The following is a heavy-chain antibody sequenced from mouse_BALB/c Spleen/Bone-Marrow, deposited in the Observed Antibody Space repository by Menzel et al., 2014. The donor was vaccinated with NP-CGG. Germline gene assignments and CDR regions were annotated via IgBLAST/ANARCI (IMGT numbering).Heavy chain of an antibody. CDR1: GYTFTDYY. J-gene: IGHJ3*01. CDR2: IYPGGSNT. CDR3: VTGRAWFVC. V-gene: IGHV1-76*01. Sequence: QVQLQQSGAELARPGASVKLSCKASGYTFTDYYMNWVQQWTGQGLEWIGEIYPGGSNTHYNANFKGKATLTADKSSSTAYMQLNRLTAEDSAIYFCVTGRAWFVCWGQETLVTVYA. D-gene: IGHD4-1*01.